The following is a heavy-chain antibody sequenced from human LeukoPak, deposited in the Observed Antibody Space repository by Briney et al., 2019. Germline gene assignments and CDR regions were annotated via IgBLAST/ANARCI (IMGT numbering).Heavy chain of an antibody. Sequence: SETLSLTCAVSGGSVSGYSWSWIRQPLGKGLEWIGDITDRGGTSYTPSLKSRVTISLDTSKNQFSLHLTSVTAADTAVYFCARVPDWEPIDKWGQGTLVTVSS. D-gene: IGHD1-26*01. J-gene: IGHJ4*02. CDR2: ITDRGGT. CDR1: GGSVSGYS. CDR3: ARVPDWEPIDK. V-gene: IGHV4-34*01.